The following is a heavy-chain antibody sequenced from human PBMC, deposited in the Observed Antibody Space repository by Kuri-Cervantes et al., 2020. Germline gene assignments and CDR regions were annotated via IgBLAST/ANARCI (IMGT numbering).Heavy chain of an antibody. D-gene: IGHD6-19*01. CDR3: ATLDSSGWYFDP. CDR1: GFTFSDYY. CDR2: IHYSGST. V-gene: IGHV4-59*01. Sequence: GSLRLSCAASGFTFSDYYMSWIRQAPGKGLEWVGYIHYSGSTNSNPSLKSRVTISVDTSKNQFSLKLTSVTAADTAVYYCATLDSSGWYFDPWGQGTLVTVSS. J-gene: IGHJ5*02.